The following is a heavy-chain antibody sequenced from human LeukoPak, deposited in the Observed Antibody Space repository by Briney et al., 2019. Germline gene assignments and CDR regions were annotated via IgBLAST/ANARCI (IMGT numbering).Heavy chain of an antibody. CDR3: ARVPPGGFGAIDY. J-gene: IGHJ4*02. Sequence: KPSETLSLTCTISGDSISSYYWSWFRRPPGKGLEWIGYIYHSGSTYYNPSLKSRVTMSVDRSKNQFSLKLISVTAADTAVYYCARVPPGGFGAIDYWGQGTLVTVSS. V-gene: IGHV4-59*04. CDR2: IYHSGST. CDR1: GDSISSYY. D-gene: IGHD2-8*02.